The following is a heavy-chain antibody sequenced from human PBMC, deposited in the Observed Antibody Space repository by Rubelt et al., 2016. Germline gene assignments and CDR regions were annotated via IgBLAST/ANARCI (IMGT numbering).Heavy chain of an antibody. J-gene: IGHJ4*02. Sequence: QVHLQESGPGLVKPSETLSLTCTVSGGSISRYYWSWIRQPPGDRLEWIGFIYYSGGTNYNPSLKSRVTISVDTSTNQISRKLSSVTAADTAVYYCARSNYFDYWGQGTLVTVSS. CDR2: IYYSGGT. CDR1: GGSISRYY. V-gene: IGHV4-59*08. CDR3: ARSNYFDY.